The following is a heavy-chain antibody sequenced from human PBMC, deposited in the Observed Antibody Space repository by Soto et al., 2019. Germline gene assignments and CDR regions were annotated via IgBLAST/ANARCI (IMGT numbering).Heavy chain of an antibody. V-gene: IGHV3-64D*06. Sequence: PGGSLRLSCSASGFTFSSYAMHWVRQAPGKGLEYVSAISSNGGSTYYADSVKGRFTISRDNSKNTLYLQMSSLRAEDTAVYYCVKGLWGAYRSFDYWGQGTLVTVSS. CDR1: GFTFSSYA. CDR3: VKGLWGAYRSFDY. J-gene: IGHJ4*02. CDR2: ISSNGGST. D-gene: IGHD3-10*01.